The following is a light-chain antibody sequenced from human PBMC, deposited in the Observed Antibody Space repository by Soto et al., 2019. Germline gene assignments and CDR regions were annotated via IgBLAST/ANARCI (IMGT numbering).Light chain of an antibody. CDR2: DVT. J-gene: IGLJ2*01. Sequence: QSALTQPASVSGSPGQSITISCTGTSSDVGGYNYVSWYQQHPGKAPKLMIYDVTNWPSGVSNRFSGSKSGNTASLTISGHQAEDEADYYCSSYTSSSTLVVFCGGTKPTVL. CDR3: SSYTSSSTLVV. V-gene: IGLV2-14*01. CDR1: SSDVGGYNY.